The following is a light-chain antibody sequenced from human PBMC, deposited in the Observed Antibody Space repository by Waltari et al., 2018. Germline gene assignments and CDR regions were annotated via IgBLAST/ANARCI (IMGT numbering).Light chain of an antibody. J-gene: IGKJ1*01. V-gene: IGKV3-15*01. CDR2: GTS. CDR3: QQYDSWPWT. CDR1: QNVRTN. Sequence: IVLTQSPATLSMSPGERVTLSCRASQNVRTNLAWYQQKVGPAPRLLIYGTSTRAPDVPARFSGGGSGTEFSLTISSLQSEDFAIYYCQQYDSWPWTFGQGARVEIK.